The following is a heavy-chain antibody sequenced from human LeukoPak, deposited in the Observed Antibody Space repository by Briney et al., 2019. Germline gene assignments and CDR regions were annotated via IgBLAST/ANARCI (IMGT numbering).Heavy chain of an antibody. CDR1: GGSIRNYY. Sequence: SETLSLTCTVSGGSIRNYYWSWIRQPPGKGLEWIGCIYYSGSTNYNPSLKSRVTMSVDTSKNQFSLKLSSVTAADTAMYYCARHEGGYNWGYFDYWGQGTLVTVSS. CDR3: ARHEGGYNWGYFDY. V-gene: IGHV4-59*08. CDR2: IYYSGST. J-gene: IGHJ4*02. D-gene: IGHD5-24*01.